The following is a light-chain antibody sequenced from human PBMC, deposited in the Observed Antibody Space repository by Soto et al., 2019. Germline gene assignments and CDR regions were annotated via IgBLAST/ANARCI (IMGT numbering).Light chain of an antibody. CDR3: QQSYSTPFT. V-gene: IGKV1-39*01. CDR2: AES. Sequence: DIQMTESPSSLSASLGDRFTSTCRASQSISSYLNCYQQKTGKAPKLLISAESSLQSGVPSRLSGSGSGTDFTITISSLQPEDFATYYCQQSYSTPFTFGPAPKVDIK. CDR1: QSISSY. J-gene: IGKJ3*01.